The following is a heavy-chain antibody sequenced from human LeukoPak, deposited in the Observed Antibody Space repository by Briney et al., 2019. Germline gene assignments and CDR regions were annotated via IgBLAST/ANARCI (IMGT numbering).Heavy chain of an antibody. CDR1: GFTFSSYS. CDR2: ISSSSSTI. J-gene: IGHJ3*02. Sequence: PGGSLRLSCAASGFTFSSYSMNWVRQAPGKGLEWVSYISSSSSTIYYADSVKGRFTISRDNAKNSLYLQMNSLRAEDTAVYYCARDSRYFDWLLSGGAFDIWGQGTMVTVSS. V-gene: IGHV3-48*01. D-gene: IGHD3-9*01. CDR3: ARDSRYFDWLLSGGAFDI.